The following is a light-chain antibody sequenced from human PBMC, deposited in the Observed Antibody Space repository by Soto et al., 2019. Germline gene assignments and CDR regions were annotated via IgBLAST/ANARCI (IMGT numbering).Light chain of an antibody. CDR3: SSYTSSSTLL. V-gene: IGLV2-14*01. CDR1: SSDVGGYNY. CDR2: DVS. J-gene: IGLJ1*01. Sequence: QSVLTQPASVSGSPGQSITISCTGTSSDVGGYNYVSWYQQHPGEAPKLMIYDVSNRPSGVSNRFSGSESGNTASLTISGLQAEDEADYYCSSYTSSSTLLFGTGTKVTVL.